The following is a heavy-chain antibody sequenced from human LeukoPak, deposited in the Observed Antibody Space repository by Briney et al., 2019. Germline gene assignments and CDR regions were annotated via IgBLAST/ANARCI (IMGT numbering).Heavy chain of an antibody. CDR3: ASSVGFYATFDY. D-gene: IGHD2/OR15-2a*01. J-gene: IGHJ4*02. V-gene: IGHV3-48*01. Sequence: QPGGSLRLSCAASGFTFSSYWMHWVRQPPGKGLVWVSYISSSSSTIYYADSVKGRFTISRDNAKNSLYLQMNSLRAEDTAVYYCASSVGFYATFDYWGQGTLVTVSS. CDR1: GFTFSSYW. CDR2: ISSSSSTI.